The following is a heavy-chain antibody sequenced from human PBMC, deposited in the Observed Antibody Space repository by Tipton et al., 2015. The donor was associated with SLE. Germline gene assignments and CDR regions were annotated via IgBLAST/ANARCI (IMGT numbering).Heavy chain of an antibody. D-gene: IGHD1-14*01. CDR2: IYYGGGT. CDR3: ARDRRGWYFDL. CDR1: GDSISNGDDY. Sequence: TLSLTCTVSGDSISNGDDYWSWIRQPPGKGLEWIGNIYYGGGTYYNPSLRSRVTVSVDTSKNQFSLRLNSVTAVDTAVYYCARDRRGWYFDLWGRGTLVTVSS. J-gene: IGHJ2*01. V-gene: IGHV4-30-4*08.